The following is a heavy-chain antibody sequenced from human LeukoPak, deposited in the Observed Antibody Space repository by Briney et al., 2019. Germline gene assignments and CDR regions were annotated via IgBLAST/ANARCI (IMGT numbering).Heavy chain of an antibody. V-gene: IGHV2-5*02. CDR1: GFAISTNGVG. CDR2: IYWDDDK. CDR3: AHRREYSSTWYWANFDY. D-gene: IGHD6-13*01. J-gene: IGHJ4*02. Sequence: SGPTLLNPTQPLTLTCSFSGFAISTNGVGVGWIRQPPGKALEWLALIYWDDDKRYSPSLQSRLTITKDTSKNQVVLTMTNMDRVDTATYYCAHRREYSSTWYWANFDYWGQGTLVTVSS.